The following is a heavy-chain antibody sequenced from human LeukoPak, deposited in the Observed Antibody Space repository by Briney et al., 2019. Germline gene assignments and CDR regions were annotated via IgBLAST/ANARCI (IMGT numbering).Heavy chain of an antibody. CDR1: GGSISSGSYY. CDR3: ARDSSLPSCGGDCYPDY. D-gene: IGHD2-21*02. J-gene: IGHJ4*02. V-gene: IGHV4-61*02. CDR2: MYTSGST. Sequence: KTSETLSLTCTVSGGSISSGSYYWSWIRQPAGKGLEWIGRMYTSGSTNYNPSFESRVTISAETSKNQCSLKLSSVTAADTAVYYCARDSSLPSCGGDCYPDYWGQGTLVTVSA.